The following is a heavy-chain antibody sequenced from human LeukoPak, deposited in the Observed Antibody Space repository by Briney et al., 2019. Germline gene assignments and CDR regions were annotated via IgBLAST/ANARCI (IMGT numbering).Heavy chain of an antibody. D-gene: IGHD3-16*01. Sequence: GSVKVSCKASGYTFPSYYMHWVRQAPGQGLEWMGIINPSGGSTSYAQKFQGRVTMTRDTSTSTVYMELSSLRSEDTAVYYCARDRGMRGYFDYWGQGTLVTVSS. V-gene: IGHV1-46*01. CDR2: INPSGGST. CDR3: ARDRGMRGYFDY. J-gene: IGHJ4*02. CDR1: GYTFPSYY.